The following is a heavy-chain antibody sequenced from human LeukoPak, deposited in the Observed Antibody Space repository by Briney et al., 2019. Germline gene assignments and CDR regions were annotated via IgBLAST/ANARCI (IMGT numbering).Heavy chain of an antibody. V-gene: IGHV1-3*01. J-gene: IGHJ4*02. CDR3: VGGSLGY. CDR2: ITVASGNT. Sequence: GASVKVSCKTLGYTFITSSIYWVRQAPGQRLERLGWITVASGNTRYSENLQGRVTLTRDTSANTAYMELHNLKFEDTAVYYCVGGSLGYWGQGTLVTVSP. CDR1: GYTFITSS.